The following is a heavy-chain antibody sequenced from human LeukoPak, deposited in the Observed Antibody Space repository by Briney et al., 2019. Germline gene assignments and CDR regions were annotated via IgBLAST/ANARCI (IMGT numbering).Heavy chain of an antibody. CDR1: GYSIGSSNW. Sequence: SETLSLTCAVSGYSIGSSNWWGWIRQPPGKGLEWIGYIYYSGSTYYNPSLKSRVTMSVDTSKNQFSLKLSSVTAVDTAVYYCARQPSGSYLDYWGQGTLVTVSS. CDR3: ARQPSGSYLDY. V-gene: IGHV4-28*01. CDR2: IYYSGST. J-gene: IGHJ4*02. D-gene: IGHD1-26*01.